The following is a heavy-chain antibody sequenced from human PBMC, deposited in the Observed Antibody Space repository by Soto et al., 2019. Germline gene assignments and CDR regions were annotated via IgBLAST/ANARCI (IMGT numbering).Heavy chain of an antibody. CDR3: VTDRQGEPSFDI. D-gene: IGHD3-16*01. Sequence: QVQLQESGPGLVKPSQTLSVTCTVSGVSISSGAYYWTWIRQHPEKGLEWIGYISHSGSTLYNPSLKSRLAMSRDTSENQFSLNLSSVTAADTGVYFFVTDRQGEPSFDIWGQGTMVTVSS. J-gene: IGHJ3*02. CDR2: ISHSGST. CDR1: GVSISSGAYY. V-gene: IGHV4-31*03.